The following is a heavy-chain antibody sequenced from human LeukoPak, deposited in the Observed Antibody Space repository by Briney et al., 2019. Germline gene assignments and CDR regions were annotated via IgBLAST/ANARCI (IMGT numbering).Heavy chain of an antibody. Sequence: PGGSLRLSCAASGFTFSSYSMNWVRQAPGKGLEWVSYISSSSGTIYYADSVKGRFTISRDNAKNSLFLQMNSLRDEDTAVYYCARVMITFGYYYYGMDVWGQGTTVAVSS. CDR3: ARVMITFGYYYYGMDV. CDR2: ISSSSGTI. CDR1: GFTFSSYS. D-gene: IGHD3-16*01. V-gene: IGHV3-48*02. J-gene: IGHJ6*02.